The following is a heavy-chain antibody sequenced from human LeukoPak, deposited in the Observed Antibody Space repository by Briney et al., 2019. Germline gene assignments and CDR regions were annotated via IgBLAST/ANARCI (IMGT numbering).Heavy chain of an antibody. D-gene: IGHD3-22*01. CDR1: GFTFSSYS. Sequence: GGSPRLSCAASGFTFSSYSMNWVRQAPGKGLEWVSSISSSSSYIYYADSVKGRFTISRDNAKNSLYLQMNSLRAEDTAVYYCARDEYSSGYYNDYWGQGTLVTVSS. V-gene: IGHV3-21*01. J-gene: IGHJ4*02. CDR3: ARDEYSSGYYNDY. CDR2: ISSSSSYI.